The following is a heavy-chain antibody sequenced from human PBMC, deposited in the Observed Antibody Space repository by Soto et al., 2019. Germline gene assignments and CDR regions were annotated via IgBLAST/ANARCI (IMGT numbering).Heavy chain of an antibody. CDR1: GYTFTSYA. CDR2: INAGNGNT. V-gene: IGHV1-3*01. Sequence: ASVKVSCKASGYTFTSYAMHWVRQAPGQRLEWMGWINAGNGNTKYSQKFQGRVTITRDTSASTAYMELSSLRSEDTAVYYCARLSTNFGVRINSFDPWGPGPLVTLSS. J-gene: IGHJ5*02. CDR3: ARLSTNFGVRINSFDP. D-gene: IGHD3-3*01.